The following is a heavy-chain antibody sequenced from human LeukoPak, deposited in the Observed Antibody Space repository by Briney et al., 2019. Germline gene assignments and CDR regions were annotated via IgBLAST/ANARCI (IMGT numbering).Heavy chain of an antibody. CDR2: ISGSGGST. CDR3: AKSQWLDYYFDY. D-gene: IGHD6-19*01. Sequence: GVSLRLSCAASGFTFSSYAMSWVRQAPGKGLEWVSAISGSGGSTYYADSVKGRFTISRDNSKNTLYLQMNSLRAEDTAVYYCAKSQWLDYYFDYWGQGTLVTVSS. CDR1: GFTFSSYA. V-gene: IGHV3-23*01. J-gene: IGHJ4*02.